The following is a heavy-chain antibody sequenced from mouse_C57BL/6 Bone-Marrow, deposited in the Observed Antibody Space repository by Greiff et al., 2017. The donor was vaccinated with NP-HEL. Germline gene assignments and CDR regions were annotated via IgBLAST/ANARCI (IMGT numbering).Heavy chain of an antibody. CDR2: SRNKANDYTT. J-gene: IGHJ1*03. V-gene: IGHV7-1*01. CDR3: ARDAPLITTVDWYFDV. CDR1: GFTFSDFY. Sequence: EVKLVESGGGLVQSGRSLRLSCATSGFTFSDFYMEWVRQAPGKGLEWIAASRNKANDYTTEYSASVQGRFIVSRDTSQSILYLQMNALRAEDTAIYYCARDAPLITTVDWYFDVWGTGTTVTVSS. D-gene: IGHD1-1*01.